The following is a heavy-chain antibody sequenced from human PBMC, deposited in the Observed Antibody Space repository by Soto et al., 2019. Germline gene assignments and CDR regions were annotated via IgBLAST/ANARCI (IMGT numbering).Heavy chain of an antibody. J-gene: IGHJ4*02. Sequence: ASLKVSCKASGYTFTSYGISWVRQAPGQGLERMGWISAYNGNTNYTQKLQGRVTMTTDTSTSTAYMELRSLRSDDTAVYYCARPRLMYYYDSSGYPYYFDYWGQGTLVTVSS. CDR2: ISAYNGNT. D-gene: IGHD3-22*01. V-gene: IGHV1-18*01. CDR1: GYTFTSYG. CDR3: ARPRLMYYYDSSGYPYYFDY.